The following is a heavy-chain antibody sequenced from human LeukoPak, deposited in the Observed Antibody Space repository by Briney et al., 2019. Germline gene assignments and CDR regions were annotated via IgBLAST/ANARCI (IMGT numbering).Heavy chain of an antibody. V-gene: IGHV3-23*01. Sequence: GGSLRLSCAASGFTFSSYAMNWVRQPPGKGLEWVSGISAGGGSTYYADAVKGRFTISRDNSKNTLYLQMNSLRAEDTALYYCAKVLSTSGSVRQAFDIWGQGTMVTVSS. CDR2: ISAGGGST. J-gene: IGHJ3*02. D-gene: IGHD2/OR15-2a*01. CDR3: AKVLSTSGSVRQAFDI. CDR1: GFTFSSYA.